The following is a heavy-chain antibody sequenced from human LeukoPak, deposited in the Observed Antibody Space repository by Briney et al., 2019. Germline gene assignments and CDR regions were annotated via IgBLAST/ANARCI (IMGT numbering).Heavy chain of an antibody. CDR1: GGSISGGGYS. J-gene: IGHJ3*02. V-gene: IGHV4-30-2*01. D-gene: IGHD2-2*01. Sequence: SETLSLTCAVSGGSISGGGYSWSWIRQPPGKGLEWIGYIYHSGSTYYNPSLKSRVTISVDRSKNQFSLKLSSVTAADTAVYYCARYCSSTSCYSDAFDIWGQGTMVTVSS. CDR2: IYHSGST. CDR3: ARYCSSTSCYSDAFDI.